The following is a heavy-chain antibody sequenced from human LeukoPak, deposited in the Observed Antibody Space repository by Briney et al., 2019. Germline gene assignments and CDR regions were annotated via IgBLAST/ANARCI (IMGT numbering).Heavy chain of an antibody. V-gene: IGHV1-69*04. CDR1: GGTFSSYA. CDR2: IIPLLDIS. D-gene: IGHD3-22*01. CDR3: ARGHYFDNSGYSGHHFDY. Sequence: ASVKVSCKTSGGTFSSYAISWVRQAPGQGLEWMGRIIPLLDISNYPQKFQGRVTITADTSMTTVYMELSSLRSEDTAVYYCARGHYFDNSGYSGHHFDYWGQGTLVTVSS. J-gene: IGHJ4*02.